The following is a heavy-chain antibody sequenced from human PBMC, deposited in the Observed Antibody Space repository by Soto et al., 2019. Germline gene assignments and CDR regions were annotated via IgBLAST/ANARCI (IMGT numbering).Heavy chain of an antibody. V-gene: IGHV4-39*01. D-gene: IGHD6-19*01. CDR1: GGSISSSSYY. CDR2: IYYSGST. Sequence: QLQLQESGPGLVKPSETLSLTCTVSGGSISSSSYYWGWIRQPPGKGLEWIGSIYYSGSTYYNPSIKSRVTISVDTSKHHCSLKLSSGTAAATAVYYCARPAVIAVAGTVWFDPWGQGTLVTVSS. J-gene: IGHJ5*02. CDR3: ARPAVIAVAGTVWFDP.